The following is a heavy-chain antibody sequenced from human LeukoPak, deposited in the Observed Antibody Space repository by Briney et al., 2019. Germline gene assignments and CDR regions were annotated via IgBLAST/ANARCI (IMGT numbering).Heavy chain of an antibody. Sequence: ASVKVSCKASGGTFSSYAISWVRQAPGQGLEWMGGIIPIFGAANYAQKFQGRVTITTDESTSTAYMELSSLRSEDTAVYYCARDTNWGSFDYWGQGTLVTVSS. V-gene: IGHV1-69*05. CDR1: GGTFSSYA. J-gene: IGHJ4*02. CDR2: IIPIFGAA. D-gene: IGHD7-27*01. CDR3: ARDTNWGSFDY.